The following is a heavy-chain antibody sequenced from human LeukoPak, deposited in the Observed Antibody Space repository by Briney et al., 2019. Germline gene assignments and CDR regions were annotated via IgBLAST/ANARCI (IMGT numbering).Heavy chain of an antibody. CDR2: LYNSGST. CDR1: GGSISSGDYF. CDR3: ARVATNTSSGWYSYFDY. D-gene: IGHD6-19*01. Sequence: SQTLSLTCTVSGGSISSGDYFWSWIRQPPGKGLEWIGHLYNSGSTYYNPSLKSRVTISVDTSKNQFSLKLSSVTTADTAVYYCARVATNTSSGWYSYFDYWGQGTLVTVSS. J-gene: IGHJ4*02. V-gene: IGHV4-30-4*01.